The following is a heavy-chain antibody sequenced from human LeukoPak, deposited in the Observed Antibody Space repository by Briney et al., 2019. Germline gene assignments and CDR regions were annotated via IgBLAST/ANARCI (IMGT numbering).Heavy chain of an antibody. Sequence: PSQTLSLTCTVSGGFISSGDYYWSWIRQPPGKGLEWIGYIYYSGSSYYIPSLESRVTMSVDTSKNQFSLRLSSVTAADTAVYYCARQIYGDLYYFDYWGQGTLVTVSS. CDR2: IYYSGSS. V-gene: IGHV4-30-4*01. CDR3: ARQIYGDLYYFDY. D-gene: IGHD4-17*01. CDR1: GGFISSGDYY. J-gene: IGHJ4*02.